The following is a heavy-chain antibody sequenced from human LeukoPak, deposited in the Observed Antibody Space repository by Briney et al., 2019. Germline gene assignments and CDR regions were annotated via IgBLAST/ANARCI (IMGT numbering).Heavy chain of an antibody. CDR3: ARQRVYGGNSGAPPYYFDY. D-gene: IGHD4-23*01. Sequence: SETLSLTCTVSGGSISSSSYYWGWIRQPPGKGLGWIGSIYYSGSTYYDPSLKSRVTISVDTSKNQFSLKLSSVTAADTAVYYCARQRVYGGNSGAPPYYFDYWGQGTLVTVSS. CDR1: GGSISSSSYY. V-gene: IGHV4-39*01. J-gene: IGHJ4*02. CDR2: IYYSGST.